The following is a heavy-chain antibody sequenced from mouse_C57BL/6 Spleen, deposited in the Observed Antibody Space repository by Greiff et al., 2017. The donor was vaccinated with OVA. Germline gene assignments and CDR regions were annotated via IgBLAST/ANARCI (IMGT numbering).Heavy chain of an antibody. CDR2: IYPRSGNT. J-gene: IGHJ4*01. CDR1: GYTFTSYW. CDR3: ARKGYYYAMDY. V-gene: IGHV1-64*01. Sequence: QVQLKQPGAELVKPGASVKLSCKASGYTFTSYWMHWVKQRPGQGLEWIGEIYPRSGNTYYNEKFKGKATLTADKSSSTAYMELRSLTSEDSAVYFCARKGYYYAMDYWGQGTSVTVSS.